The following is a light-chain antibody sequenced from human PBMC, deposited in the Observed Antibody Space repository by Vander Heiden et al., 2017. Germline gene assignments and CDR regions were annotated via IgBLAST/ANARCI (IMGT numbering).Light chain of an antibody. J-gene: IGKJ1*01. V-gene: IGKV1-39*01. CDR1: QSISSY. CDR3: QQSYSTPWT. Sequence: DIQMTQSPSSLSASVGDRVIITCRASQSISSYVNWYQQKPGKAPKLLIYAASSLQSGVPSRFSGSGSGSDFTLTISSLQPEDFATYYCQQSYSTPWTFGQGTKVEIK. CDR2: AAS.